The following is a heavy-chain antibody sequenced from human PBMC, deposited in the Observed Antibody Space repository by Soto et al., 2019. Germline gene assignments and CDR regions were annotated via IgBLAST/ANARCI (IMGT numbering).Heavy chain of an antibody. CDR3: SKKDYDILTGTTDGYYYYGMDV. Sequence: GGSLRLSCAASGFTFSSYAMSWVRQAPGKGLEWVSAISGSGGSTYYADSVKGRFTVSRDNSKNTLYLQMNSLRAEDTAVYYWSKKDYDILTGTTDGYYYYGMDVWGQGTTVTVSS. D-gene: IGHD3-9*01. J-gene: IGHJ6*02. V-gene: IGHV3-23*01. CDR2: ISGSGGST. CDR1: GFTFSSYA.